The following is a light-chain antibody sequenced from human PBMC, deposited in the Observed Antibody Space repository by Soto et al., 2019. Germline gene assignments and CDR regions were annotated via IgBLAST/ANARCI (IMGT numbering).Light chain of an antibody. V-gene: IGLV2-14*01. Sequence: QSLLTQPASVSVSPGQSITISCTGTSSDVGTYNYVSLYQLHPGEAPKLIIYEVTNRPSGVSDRFSGSKSGNTASLTISGLQSEDETDYYCSSYTSLSTVVFGTGTKVTVL. CDR1: SSDVGTYNY. CDR2: EVT. CDR3: SSYTSLSTVV. J-gene: IGLJ1*01.